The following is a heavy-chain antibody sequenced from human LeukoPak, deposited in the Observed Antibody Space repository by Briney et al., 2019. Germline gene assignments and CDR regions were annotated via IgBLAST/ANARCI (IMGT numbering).Heavy chain of an antibody. CDR3: ALLGRGGQYYFDY. Sequence: ASVNVSCKVSGYTLTELSMHWVRQAPGKGLEWMGGFDPEDGETIYAQKFQGRVTMTEDTSTDTAYMELSSLRSEDTAVYYCALLGRGGQYYFDYWGQGTLVTVSS. J-gene: IGHJ4*02. CDR1: GYTLTELS. D-gene: IGHD3-10*01. V-gene: IGHV1-24*01. CDR2: FDPEDGET.